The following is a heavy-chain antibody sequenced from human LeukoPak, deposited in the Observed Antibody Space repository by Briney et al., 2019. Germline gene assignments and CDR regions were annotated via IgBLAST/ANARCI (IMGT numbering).Heavy chain of an antibody. CDR1: GYTFTTHD. V-gene: IGHV1-18*01. D-gene: IGHD2/OR15-2a*01. CDR3: ARFKEYSGFNWFDP. CDR2: ISAYNGNT. Sequence: ASVKVSCTASGYTFTTHDINWVRQAPGQGLEWMGWISAYNGNTNYAQKLQGRVTMTTDTSTSTAYMELRSLRSDDTAVYYCARFKEYSGFNWFDPWGQGTLVTVSS. J-gene: IGHJ5*02.